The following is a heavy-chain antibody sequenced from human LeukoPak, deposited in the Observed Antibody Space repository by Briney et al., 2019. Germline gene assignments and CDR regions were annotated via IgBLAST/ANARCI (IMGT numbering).Heavy chain of an antibody. Sequence: TLSLTCTVSGGSISSGDYYWSWIRQPPGKGLEWIGYFYYSGSTYYNPSLKSRVTISVDTSKNQFSLKLSSVTAADTAVYYCASSYGGELQADYWGQGTLVTVSS. CDR1: GGSISSGDYY. J-gene: IGHJ4*02. CDR3: ASSYGGELQADY. D-gene: IGHD4/OR15-4a*01. V-gene: IGHV4-30-4*01. CDR2: FYYSGST.